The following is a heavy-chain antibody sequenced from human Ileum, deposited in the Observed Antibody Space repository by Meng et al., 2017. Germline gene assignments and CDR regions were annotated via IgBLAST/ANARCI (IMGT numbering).Heavy chain of an antibody. CDR2: ISGSGDFI. CDR3: AKTGYYGSGRAFDY. J-gene: IGHJ4*02. CDR1: GFTFSSHG. Sequence: GESLKISCAASGFTFSSHGMSWVRHIPGKGLEWVSGISGSGDFIYYADSVKGRFTISRDNSKNTLYLQMNSLRAEDTAVFYCAKTGYYGSGRAFDYWGQGTLVTSPQ. D-gene: IGHD3-10*01. V-gene: IGHV3-23*01.